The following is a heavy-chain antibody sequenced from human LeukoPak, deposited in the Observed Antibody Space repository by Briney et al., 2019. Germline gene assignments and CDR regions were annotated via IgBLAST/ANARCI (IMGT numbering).Heavy chain of an antibody. V-gene: IGHV3-30*04. CDR3: ASDPRDGGQNV. J-gene: IGHJ6*04. CDR1: GFDLNNYA. Sequence: PWGSLRLSCAASGFDLNNYAMHWVRQAPGKGLEWVTLISYSGDNTYYADSVKGRFTFSRDKSKNTLYLQMNSLRPEDSAVYFCASDPRDGGQNVWGKGTTVTVSS. D-gene: IGHD5-24*01. CDR2: ISYSGDNT.